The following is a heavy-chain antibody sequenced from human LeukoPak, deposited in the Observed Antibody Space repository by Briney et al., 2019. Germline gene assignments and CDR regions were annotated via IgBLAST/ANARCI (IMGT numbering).Heavy chain of an antibody. CDR1: GGSISSYY. Sequence: SETLSLTCTVSGGSISSYYWSWIRQPPGKGLEWIGYIYTSGSTNYNPSLKSRVTISVDTSKNQFSLKLSPVTAADTAVYYCARQVVVAANLNWFDPWGQGTLVTVSS. CDR2: IYTSGST. CDR3: ARQVVVAANLNWFDP. J-gene: IGHJ5*02. V-gene: IGHV4-4*09. D-gene: IGHD2-15*01.